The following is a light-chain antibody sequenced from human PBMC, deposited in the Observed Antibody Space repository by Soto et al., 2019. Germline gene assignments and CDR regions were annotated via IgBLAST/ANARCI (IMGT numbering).Light chain of an antibody. J-gene: IGKJ3*01. Sequence: IQMTQSPSTLSASIGDRVTMTCRASQRISNWLAWYQQKPGKAPNLLIYDASTLESGVSSRFSGSGYGTEFTLTISSLQPDDFATYYCQQYNRYPVTFGPGTKVDI. CDR2: DAS. CDR1: QRISNW. V-gene: IGKV1-5*01. CDR3: QQYNRYPVT.